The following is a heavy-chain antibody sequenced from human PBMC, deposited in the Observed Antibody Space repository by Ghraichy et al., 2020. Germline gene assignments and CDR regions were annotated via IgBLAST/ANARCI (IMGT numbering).Heavy chain of an antibody. J-gene: IGHJ4*02. Sequence: LSLTCVGSGFTFSDHYMDWVRQAPGKGLEWVGRVRDRANSYTTEYAASVRGRFTVSRDDSKNSLFLQMIGLKTEDTAVYFCARRGIRGGGFDFRGQGTLVTVSS. D-gene: IGHD3-10*01. CDR2: VRDRANSYTT. CDR1: GFTFSDHY. V-gene: IGHV3-72*01. CDR3: ARRGIRGGGFDF.